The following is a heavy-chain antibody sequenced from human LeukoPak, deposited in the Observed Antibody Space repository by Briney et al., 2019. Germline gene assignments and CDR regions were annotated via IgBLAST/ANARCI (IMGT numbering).Heavy chain of an antibody. Sequence: GGSLRLSCAASGFTFRSYGMHWVRQAPGKGLEWVALISFDGSNTYYADSVKGRFTISRDNSKNTLYLHMNSLRPEDTSTYHCANENYYGSGSYPDYWGQGTLVTVSS. J-gene: IGHJ4*02. CDR1: GFTFRSYG. V-gene: IGHV3-30*18. CDR2: ISFDGSNT. D-gene: IGHD3-10*01. CDR3: ANENYYGSGSYPDY.